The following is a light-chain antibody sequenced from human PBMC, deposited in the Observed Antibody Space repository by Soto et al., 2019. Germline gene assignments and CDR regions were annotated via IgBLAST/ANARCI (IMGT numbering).Light chain of an antibody. CDR3: CSYADNTDYV. V-gene: IGLV2-8*01. J-gene: IGLJ1*01. CDR1: SSDVGAYNY. CDR2: EVT. Sequence: QSALTQPPSASGSLGQSVTISCTGTSSDVGAYNYVSWYQQHPGKAPKLMIYEVTRRPSGVPDRCSGSKSGNTASLNVSGLQAEDEADYYCCSYADNTDYVFGTGTSSPS.